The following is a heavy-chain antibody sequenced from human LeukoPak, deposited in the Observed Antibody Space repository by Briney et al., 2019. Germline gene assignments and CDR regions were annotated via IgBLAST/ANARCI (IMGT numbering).Heavy chain of an antibody. D-gene: IGHD3-22*01. J-gene: IGHJ4*02. CDR3: AKGSYYDSSGSFYFDY. CDR2: ISGSGDNT. Sequence: HAGGSLRLSCAASGFTFSSYAMSWVRQAPGKGLEWVSGISGSGDNTYYADSVKGRFTISRDNSKNTLYVQVNSLGTEDTAAYYRAKGSYYDSSGSFYFDYWGQGTLVTVSS. CDR1: GFTFSSYA. V-gene: IGHV3-23*01.